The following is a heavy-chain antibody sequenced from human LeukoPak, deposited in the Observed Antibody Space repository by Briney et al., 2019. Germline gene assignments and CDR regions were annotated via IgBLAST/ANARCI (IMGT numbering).Heavy chain of an antibody. D-gene: IGHD3/OR15-3a*01. CDR3: AREFGLITSH. Sequence: PGGSLRLSCAASGFTFSSYLMTWVRQAPGKGLEWVAVISGNGGSTNYADSVKGRFTISRDNSKSTLYLQMSSLRADDTAVYYCAREFGLITSHWGQGTLVTVSS. CDR1: GFTFSSYL. V-gene: IGHV3-23*01. CDR2: ISGNGGST. J-gene: IGHJ1*01.